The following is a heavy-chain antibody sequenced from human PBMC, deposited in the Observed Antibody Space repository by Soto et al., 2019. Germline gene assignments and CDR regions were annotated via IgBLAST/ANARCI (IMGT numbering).Heavy chain of an antibody. CDR1: GGSISSSSYY. CDR3: ARHGPPYSSGSPFDY. D-gene: IGHD6-19*01. CDR2: IYYSGST. V-gene: IGHV4-39*01. Sequence: SETLSLTCTVSGGSISSSSYYWGWIRQPPGKGLEWIGSIYYSGSTYYNPSLKSRVTISVDTSKNQFSLKLSSVTAADTAVYYCARHGPPYSSGSPFDYWGQGTLVTV. J-gene: IGHJ4*02.